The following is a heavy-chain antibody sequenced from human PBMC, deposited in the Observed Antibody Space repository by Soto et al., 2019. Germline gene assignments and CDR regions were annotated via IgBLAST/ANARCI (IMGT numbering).Heavy chain of an antibody. D-gene: IGHD6-13*01. J-gene: IGHJ6*03. CDR2: ISGSGGST. Sequence: GGSLRLSCAASGFTFSSYAMSWVRQAPGKGLEWVSAISGSGGSTYYADSVKGRFTISRDNSKNTLYLQMNSLRAEDTAVYYCAMGIAGAGTSGTYYMDGWGKGTTVTVSS. CDR1: GFTFSSYA. V-gene: IGHV3-23*01. CDR3: AMGIAGAGTSGTYYMDG.